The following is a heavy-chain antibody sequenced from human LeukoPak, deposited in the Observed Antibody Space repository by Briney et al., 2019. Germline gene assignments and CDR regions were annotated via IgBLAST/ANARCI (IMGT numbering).Heavy chain of an antibody. Sequence: SETLSLTCAVYGGSFSGYYWSWIRQPPRKGLEWIGEINHSGSTSYNPSLKSRVTISVDTSKNQFSLKLSSVTAADTAVYYCATSPYYGSGLLSLWGQGTLVTVSS. CDR3: ATSPYYGSGLLSL. J-gene: IGHJ4*02. V-gene: IGHV4-34*01. CDR1: GGSFSGYY. CDR2: INHSGST. D-gene: IGHD3-10*01.